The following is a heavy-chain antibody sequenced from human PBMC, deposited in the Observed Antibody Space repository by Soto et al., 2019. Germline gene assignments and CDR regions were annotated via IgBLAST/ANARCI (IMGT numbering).Heavy chain of an antibody. CDR3: ATFHDYGGNYYFQH. CDR1: GGSISSGDYY. J-gene: IGHJ1*01. Sequence: KTSETLSLTCTVSGGSISSGDYYWSWIRQPPGKGLEWIGYIYYSGSTYYNPSLKSRVTISVDTSKNQFSLKLSSVTAADTAVYYCATFHDYGGNYYFQHWGQGTLVTVSS. CDR2: IYYSGST. D-gene: IGHD4-17*01. V-gene: IGHV4-30-4*01.